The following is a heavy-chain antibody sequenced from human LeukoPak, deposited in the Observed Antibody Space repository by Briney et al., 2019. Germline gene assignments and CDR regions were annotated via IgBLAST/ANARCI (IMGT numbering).Heavy chain of an antibody. V-gene: IGHV1-2*02. D-gene: IGHD3-3*01. CDR1: GYFFPDYY. Sequence: GASVKLSCKASGYFFPDYYIHWLRQAPGQGLQWMGRINPNTGGTDYAQIFQGRVTMTRDTSISTVYMELSSLRPDDTAFFYCARKSSKTFFEWSQGTLVTVSS. CDR3: ARKSSKTFFE. CDR2: INPNTGGT. J-gene: IGHJ4*02.